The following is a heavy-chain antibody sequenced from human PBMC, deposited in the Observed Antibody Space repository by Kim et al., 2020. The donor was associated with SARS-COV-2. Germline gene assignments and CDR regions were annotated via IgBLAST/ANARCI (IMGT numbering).Heavy chain of an antibody. Sequence: ASVKVSCKVSGYTLTELSMHWVRQAPGKGLEWMGGFDPEDGETIYAQKFQGRVTMTEDTSTDTAYMELSSLRSEDTAVYYCATGVVYDYYYGMDVWGQGTTVNVSS. CDR1: GYTLTELS. CDR3: ATGVVYDYYYGMDV. J-gene: IGHJ6*02. CDR2: FDPEDGET. D-gene: IGHD2-15*01. V-gene: IGHV1-24*01.